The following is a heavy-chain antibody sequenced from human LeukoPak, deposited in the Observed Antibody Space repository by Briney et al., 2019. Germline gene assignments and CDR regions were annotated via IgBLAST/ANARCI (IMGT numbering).Heavy chain of an antibody. CDR2: IIPIFGTA. V-gene: IGHV1-69*13. CDR3: ARSRGIAATGQMEGWESFDY. D-gene: IGHD6-13*01. J-gene: IGHJ4*02. CDR1: GGTFSSYA. Sequence: SVKVSCKASGGTFSSYAISWVRQAPGQGLEWMGGIIPIFGTANYAQKFQGRVTITADESTSTAYMELSSLRSEDTAVYYCARSRGIAATGQMEGWESFDYWDQGTLVTVSS.